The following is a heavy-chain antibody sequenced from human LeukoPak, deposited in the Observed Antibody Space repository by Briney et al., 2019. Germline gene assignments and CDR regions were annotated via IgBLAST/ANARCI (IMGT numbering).Heavy chain of an antibody. J-gene: IGHJ4*02. Sequence: ASVKVSCKASGYTFTGYYMHWVRQAPGQGLEWMGWINPNSGGTNYAQKFQGRVTMTRDTSIGTAYMELSRLRSDDTAVYYCARATGMVAYLDYWGQGTLVTVSS. CDR3: ARATGMVAYLDY. D-gene: IGHD1-26*01. V-gene: IGHV1-2*02. CDR1: GYTFTGYY. CDR2: INPNSGGT.